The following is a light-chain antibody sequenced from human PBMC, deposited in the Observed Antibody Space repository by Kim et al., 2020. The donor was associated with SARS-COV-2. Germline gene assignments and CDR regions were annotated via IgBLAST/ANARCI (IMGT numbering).Light chain of an antibody. V-gene: IGKV1-5*01. CDR2: DAS. Sequence: DIQMTQSPSTLSASVGDRVTITCRASQSISSWLGWYQQKPGKAPKLLIYDASSLESGVPSRFSGSGSGTEFTLTISSLQPDDFATYYCQQYNSSNTFGGGTKVDIK. CDR1: QSISSW. J-gene: IGKJ4*02. CDR3: QQYNSSNT.